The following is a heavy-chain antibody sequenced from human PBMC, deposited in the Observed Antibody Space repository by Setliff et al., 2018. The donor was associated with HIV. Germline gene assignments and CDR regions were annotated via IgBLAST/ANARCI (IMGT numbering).Heavy chain of an antibody. V-gene: IGHV3-11*04. D-gene: IGHD3-22*01. CDR3: AKDFTSSGLMDV. CDR2: ISSSGSSI. Sequence: PGGSLRLSCAASGFTFSDYYMSWIRQAPGRGLEWVSYISSSGSSIDYADSVKGRFTISRDNAKNSLHLQMNSLRAEDTAVYYCAKDFTSSGLMDVWGKGTTVTVSS. J-gene: IGHJ6*03. CDR1: GFTFSDYY.